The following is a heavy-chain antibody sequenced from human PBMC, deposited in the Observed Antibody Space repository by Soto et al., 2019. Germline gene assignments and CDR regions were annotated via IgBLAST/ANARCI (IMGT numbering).Heavy chain of an antibody. CDR1: GYTLTELS. Sequence: ASVKVSCKVSGYTLTELSMHWVRQAPGKGLEWMGGFDPEDGETIYAQKFQGRVTMTEDTSTDTAYMELSSLRSEDTAVYYCATDRIPCTNGVCYPRPFDYWGQGTLVTVSS. CDR2: FDPEDGET. V-gene: IGHV1-24*01. D-gene: IGHD2-8*01. CDR3: ATDRIPCTNGVCYPRPFDY. J-gene: IGHJ4*02.